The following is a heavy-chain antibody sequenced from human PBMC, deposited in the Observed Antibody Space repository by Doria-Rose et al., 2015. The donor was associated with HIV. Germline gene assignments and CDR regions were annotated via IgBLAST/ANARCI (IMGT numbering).Heavy chain of an antibody. J-gene: IGHJ4*02. D-gene: IGHD6-13*01. CDR2: IFSDDER. V-gene: IGHV2-26*01. CDR1: GVSLSSPGMG. CDR3: ARIKSSRWYHKYYFDF. Sequence: SGPVLVKPTETLTLTCTVSGVSLSSPGMGVSWIRQPPGKDLAWLASIFSDDERAYKTSLKSRLTISRSTSKSQVVLTMTDMDPVDTATYYCARIKSSRWYHKYYFDFWGQGTLVIVSA.